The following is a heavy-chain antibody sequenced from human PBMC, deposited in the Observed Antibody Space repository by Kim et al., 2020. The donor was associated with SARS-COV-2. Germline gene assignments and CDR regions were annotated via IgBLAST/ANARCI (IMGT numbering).Heavy chain of an antibody. D-gene: IGHD3-16*01. CDR2: IKHGGST. V-gene: IGHV4-34*01. Sequence: SETLSLTCAVYGGSFSGYYWGWVRQPPGKGMEWIGEIKHGGSTTYNPSLKSRVTISLNTSKNHFYLRLSSGTAADTAVFYCARGWGRALWGQGTLVTVSS. CDR1: GGSFSGYY. J-gene: IGHJ4*02. CDR3: ARGWGRAL.